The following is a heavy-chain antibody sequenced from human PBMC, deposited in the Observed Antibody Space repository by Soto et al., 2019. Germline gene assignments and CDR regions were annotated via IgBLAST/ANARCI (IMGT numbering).Heavy chain of an antibody. J-gene: IGHJ5*02. Sequence: PGESLKISWKGSGYSFTNYWIAWVRQMPGKGLEYMGIIYPSDSTTRYSPSFQGQVTISADKSISTAYLQWNSLKASDTAMYYCARHGFYGDYSSNYFDPWGQGTLVTVSS. D-gene: IGHD4-17*01. V-gene: IGHV5-51*01. CDR1: GYSFTNYW. CDR3: ARHGFYGDYSSNYFDP. CDR2: IYPSDSTT.